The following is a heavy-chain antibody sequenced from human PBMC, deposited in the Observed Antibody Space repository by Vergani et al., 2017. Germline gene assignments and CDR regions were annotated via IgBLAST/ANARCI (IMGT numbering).Heavy chain of an antibody. CDR1: FDSIRNLY. J-gene: IGHJ5*02. CDR2: IHYSENT. D-gene: IGHD6-19*01. CDR3: ASDTHSGQREDR. Sequence: QVQLQESGPGLVKSSETLSLTCSVSFDSIRNLYCNWVRQPPGKGLGWIGSIHYSENTNYNPSLKTRVTISVDTSMNQFSLTLTSVTAADTAGCYCASDTHSGQREDRWGQGILVTVTS. V-gene: IGHV4-59*11.